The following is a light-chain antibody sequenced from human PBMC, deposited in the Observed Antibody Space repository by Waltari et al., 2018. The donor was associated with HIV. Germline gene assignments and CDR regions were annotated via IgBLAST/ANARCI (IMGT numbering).Light chain of an antibody. V-gene: IGLV3-21*04. CDR1: NIGSKS. J-gene: IGLJ2*01. Sequence: SYVLTQPPSVSVAPGKTARITCGGNNIGSKSVHWYQQKPGQAPVVVIYYDSDRPSGIPERFSGSNSGNTATLTISRVEAGDEADYYCQVWDDSSDHVVFGGGTKLTVL. CDR2: YDS. CDR3: QVWDDSSDHVV.